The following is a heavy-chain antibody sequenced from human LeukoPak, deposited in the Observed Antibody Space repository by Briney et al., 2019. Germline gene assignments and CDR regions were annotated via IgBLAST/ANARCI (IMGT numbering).Heavy chain of an antibody. CDR2: IYSGGST. V-gene: IGHV3-53*04. D-gene: IGHD1-26*01. Sequence: TGGSLRLSCAASGFTVSSNYMSWVRQAPGKGLEWVSVIYSGGSTYYADSVKGRFTISRHNSKNTLYLQMNSLRAEDTAVYYCVARPYRIVSVYWGQGTLVTVSS. CDR3: VARPYRIVSVY. J-gene: IGHJ4*02. CDR1: GFTVSSNY.